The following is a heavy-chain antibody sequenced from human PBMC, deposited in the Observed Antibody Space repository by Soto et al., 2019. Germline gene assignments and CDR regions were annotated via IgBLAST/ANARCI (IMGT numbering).Heavy chain of an antibody. CDR3: AKAGVGGFRGWDTFNWFDS. V-gene: IGHV3-23*01. CDR1: GFIFRSYA. CDR2: ISGSGDST. D-gene: IGHD5-18*01. Sequence: EVQLLESGGGLVQPGGSLRLSCAASGFIFRSYAMNLGRQAPGKGLERGSGISGSGDSTYYADAVKGRFTISRDNSKNTLFLQMNSLRDDDGAVYYCAKAGVGGFRGWDTFNWFDSWGQGILVTVSS. J-gene: IGHJ5*01.